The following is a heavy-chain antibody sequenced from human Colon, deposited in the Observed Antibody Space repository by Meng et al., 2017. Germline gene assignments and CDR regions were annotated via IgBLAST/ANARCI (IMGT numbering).Heavy chain of an antibody. CDR2: IYYSGST. CDR1: GVSISSYY. V-gene: IGHV4-59*01. D-gene: IGHD1-26*01. Sequence: GSLRLSCTVSGVSISSYYRRWIRQPPGKGLEWIWYIYYSGSTNYNPSLKSRVTISAGAYKNQFSLKLSSVTAADTAVYYCSRGGYSESYWTPGNAFDIWGQGTMVTVSS. CDR3: SRGGYSESYWTPGNAFDI. J-gene: IGHJ3*02.